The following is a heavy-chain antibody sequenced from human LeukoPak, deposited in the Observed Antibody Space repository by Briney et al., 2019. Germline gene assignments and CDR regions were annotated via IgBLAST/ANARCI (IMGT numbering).Heavy chain of an antibody. CDR2: IYYSGST. CDR1: GGAISSYY. Sequence: SETLSPTCTVSGGAISSYYRSWIRQPPGEGLEWIGYIYYSGSTSYNPSLKGRVTISVDSSKTQFSLRLSSVTAADTAVYYCAGASHSGSYPGWFDPWGQGTLVTVSS. CDR3: AGASHSGSYPGWFDP. D-gene: IGHD6-6*01. V-gene: IGHV4-59*01. J-gene: IGHJ5*02.